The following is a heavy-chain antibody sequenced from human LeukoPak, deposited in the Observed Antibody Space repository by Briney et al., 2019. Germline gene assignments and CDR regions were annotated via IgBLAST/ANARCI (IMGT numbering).Heavy chain of an antibody. V-gene: IGHV3-30*02. D-gene: IGHD3-10*01. J-gene: IGHJ4*02. CDR1: GFTFSSYG. Sequence: GGSLRLSCAASGFTFSSYGMHWVRQAPGKGLVWVAFIRYDGSNKYYADSVKGRFTISRDNSKNTLYLQMNSLRAEDTAVYYCAKLWFGELLYSHWGQGTLVTVSS. CDR3: AKLWFGELLYSH. CDR2: IRYDGSNK.